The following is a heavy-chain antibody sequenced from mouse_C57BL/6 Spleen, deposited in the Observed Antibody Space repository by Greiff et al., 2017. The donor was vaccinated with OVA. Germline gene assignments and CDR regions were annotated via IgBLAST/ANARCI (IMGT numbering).Heavy chain of an antibody. J-gene: IGHJ2*01. CDR2: INPSNGGT. V-gene: IGHV1-53*01. Sequence: QVQLQQPGTELVKPGASVKLSCKASGYTFTSYWMHWVKQRPGQGLEWIGNINPSNGGTNYNEKFKSKATLTVDKSSSTAYMQLSSLTSEDSAVYYCARVGIYYGNYDYFDYWGQGTTLTVSS. D-gene: IGHD2-1*01. CDR3: ARVGIYYGNYDYFDY. CDR1: GYTFTSYW.